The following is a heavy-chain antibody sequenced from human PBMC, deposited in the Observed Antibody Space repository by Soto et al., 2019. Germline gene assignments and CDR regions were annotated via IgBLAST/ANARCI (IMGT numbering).Heavy chain of an antibody. CDR1: GFTFSSYG. V-gene: IGHV3-33*01. D-gene: IGHD5-18*01. Sequence: QVQLVESGGGVVQPGRSLRLSCAASGFTFSSYGMHWVRQAPGKGLEWVAVIWYDGSNKYYADSVKGRFTISRDNSKNTLYLQMNSRRAEDTAVYYCAREKGYSYGYAEAHAYYFDYWGQGTLVTVSS. CDR3: AREKGYSYGYAEAHAYYFDY. CDR2: IWYDGSNK. J-gene: IGHJ4*02.